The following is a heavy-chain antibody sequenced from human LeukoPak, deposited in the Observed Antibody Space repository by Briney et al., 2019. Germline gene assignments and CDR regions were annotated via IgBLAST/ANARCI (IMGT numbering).Heavy chain of an antibody. CDR1: GGSISSYY. Sequence: SETLSLTCTVSGGSISSYYWSWIRQPPGKGLEWIGYIYYSGSTNYNPSLKSRVTISVDMSKNQFSLRLSSVTAADTAVYYCARGPVGGHTGGSYWFGYYFDYWGQGTLVTVSS. D-gene: IGHD1-26*01. V-gene: IGHV4-59*01. CDR2: IYYSGST. J-gene: IGHJ4*02. CDR3: ARGPVGGHTGGSYWFGYYFDY.